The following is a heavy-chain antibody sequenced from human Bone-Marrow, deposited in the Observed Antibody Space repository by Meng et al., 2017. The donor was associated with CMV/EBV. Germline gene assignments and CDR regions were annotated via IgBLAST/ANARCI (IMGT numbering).Heavy chain of an antibody. J-gene: IGHJ5*02. CDR3: ARGISMIVGDGLYHWFDP. D-gene: IGHD3-22*01. Sequence: ASVKVSCKASGYTFTSYGINWVRQATGQGLEWMGWMNPNSGNTGYAQKFQGRVTMTRNTSISTAYMELSSLRSEDTAVYYCARGISMIVGDGLYHWFDPWGQGTLVTVSS. CDR1: GYTFTSYG. CDR2: MNPNSGNT. V-gene: IGHV1-8*02.